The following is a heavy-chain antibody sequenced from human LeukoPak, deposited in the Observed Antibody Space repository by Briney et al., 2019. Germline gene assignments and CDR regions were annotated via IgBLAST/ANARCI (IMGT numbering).Heavy chain of an antibody. CDR3: ARSLIAAADQGDAFDI. Sequence: SQTLSLTCAISGDSVSSNSADWNWIRQSPSRGLEWLGKTYYRSQYYNDYAVSVKSRITINADTSKKQFSLQLNSVTPEDTAVYYCARSLIAAADQGDAFDIWGQGTMVTVSS. CDR2: TYYRSQYYN. D-gene: IGHD6-13*01. J-gene: IGHJ3*02. CDR1: GDSVSSNSAD. V-gene: IGHV6-1*01.